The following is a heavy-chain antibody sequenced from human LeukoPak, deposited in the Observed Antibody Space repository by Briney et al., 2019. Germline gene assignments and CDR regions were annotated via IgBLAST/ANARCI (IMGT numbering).Heavy chain of an antibody. V-gene: IGHV3-20*04. J-gene: IGHJ4*02. CDR3: ARDGGEGYDYGDYGEGYFDY. Sequence: PGGSLRLSCAASGFSFDDYGMSWVRQAPGKGLEWVSGINWNGGSTGYADSVKGRFTISRDNAKNSLYLQMNSLRAEDTALYYCARDGGEGYDYGDYGEGYFDYWGQGTLVTVSS. D-gene: IGHD4-17*01. CDR1: GFSFDDYG. CDR2: INWNGGST.